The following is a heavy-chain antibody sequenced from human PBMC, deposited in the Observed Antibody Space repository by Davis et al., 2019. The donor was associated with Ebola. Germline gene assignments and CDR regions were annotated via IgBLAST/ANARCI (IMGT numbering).Heavy chain of an antibody. CDR3: ARSITIFGVVMYAPYGMDV. Sequence: AASVKVSCKASGGTFSSYAISWVRQAPGQGLEWMGGIIPIFGTANYAQKFQGRVTITADESTSTAYMELRSLRSDDTAVYYCARSITIFGVVMYAPYGMDVWGQGTTVTVSS. V-gene: IGHV1-69*13. CDR1: GGTFSSYA. CDR2: IIPIFGTA. J-gene: IGHJ6*02. D-gene: IGHD3-3*01.